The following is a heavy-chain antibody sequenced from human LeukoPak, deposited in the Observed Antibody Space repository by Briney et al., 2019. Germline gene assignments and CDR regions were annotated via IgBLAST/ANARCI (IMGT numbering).Heavy chain of an antibody. CDR3: TGRSDY. D-gene: IGHD1-14*01. CDR2: IYSGGNA. Sequence: PGGSLRLSCAASGFSVSSGYMNWVRQAPGKGLEWVSVIYSGGNAYYADSVKGRFTISRDNSKNTLYLQMNSLRAEDAAVYYCTGRSDYWGQGTLVTVSS. CDR1: GFSVSSGY. J-gene: IGHJ4*02. V-gene: IGHV3-53*01.